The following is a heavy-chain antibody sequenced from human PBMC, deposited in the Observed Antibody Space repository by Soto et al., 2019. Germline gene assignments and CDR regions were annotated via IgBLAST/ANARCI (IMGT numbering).Heavy chain of an antibody. Sequence: SVKVSCKASGGTFSSYAISWVRQAPGQGLEWMGGIIPIFGTANYAQKFQGRVTITADKSTSTAYMELSSLRSEDTAVYYCARDRIVVVPAAKYNWFDPWGQGTLVTVSS. J-gene: IGHJ5*02. D-gene: IGHD2-2*01. CDR2: IIPIFGTA. V-gene: IGHV1-69*06. CDR3: ARDRIVVVPAAKYNWFDP. CDR1: GGTFSSYA.